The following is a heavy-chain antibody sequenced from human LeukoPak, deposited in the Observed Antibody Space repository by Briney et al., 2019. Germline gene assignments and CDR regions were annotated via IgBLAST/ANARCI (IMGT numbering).Heavy chain of an antibody. J-gene: IGHJ4*02. CDR2: IWYDGNTE. CDR1: GFIFSNYA. V-gene: IGHV3-33*01. CDR3: ARGRYDGDH. Sequence: GMSLRLSCAASGFIFSNYAMHWVRQAPGKGLEWVAVIWYDGNTEYYADSVRGRFTISRDNSNNTVYLQMNSLRDEDTAVYYCARGRYDGDHWGQGTLVIVSS. D-gene: IGHD3-22*01.